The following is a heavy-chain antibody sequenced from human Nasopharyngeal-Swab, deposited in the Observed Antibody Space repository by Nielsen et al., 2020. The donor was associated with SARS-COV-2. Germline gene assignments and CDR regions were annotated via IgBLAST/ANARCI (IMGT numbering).Heavy chain of an antibody. Sequence: PGKGLEWVAVISYDGSNKYYADSVKGRFTISRDNSKNTLYLQMNSLRAEDTAVYYCARDLGSTFYYFDYWGQGTLVTVSS. D-gene: IGHD3-10*01. V-gene: IGHV3-30-3*01. CDR2: ISYDGSNK. CDR3: ARDLGSTFYYFDY. J-gene: IGHJ4*02.